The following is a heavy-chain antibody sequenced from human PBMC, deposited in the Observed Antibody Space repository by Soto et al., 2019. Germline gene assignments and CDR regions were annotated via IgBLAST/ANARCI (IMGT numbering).Heavy chain of an antibody. V-gene: IGHV3-7*05. J-gene: IGHJ4*02. D-gene: IGHD4-4*01. CDR3: ARGRGGNSFFDY. Sequence: GGSLRLSCAASGFTFNTYSMSWVRQAPGKGLEWVAKIKNDRSEIYYVDSVKGRFTISRDNAKNSLYLQMNSLRAEDTAVYYCARGRGGNSFFDYWGQGTLVTVSS. CDR1: GFTFNTYS. CDR2: IKNDRSEI.